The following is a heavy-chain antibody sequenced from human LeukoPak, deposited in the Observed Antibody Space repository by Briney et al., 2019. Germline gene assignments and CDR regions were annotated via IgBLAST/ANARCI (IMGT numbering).Heavy chain of an antibody. J-gene: IGHJ3*02. V-gene: IGHV4-59*12. D-gene: IGHD3-3*01. CDR3: ARPGVGAFDI. Sequence: PSETLSLTCTVSGGSISSYFWSWIRQPPGKGLEWIGYIYYSGSTTYNPSLKSRVTISVDKSKNQFSLNPSSVTAADTAVYYCARPGVGAFDIWGQGTMVTVSS. CDR2: IYYSGST. CDR1: GGSISSYF.